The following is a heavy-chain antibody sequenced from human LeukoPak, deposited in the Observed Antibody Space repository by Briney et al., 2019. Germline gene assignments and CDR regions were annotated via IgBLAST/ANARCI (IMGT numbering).Heavy chain of an antibody. CDR2: ISYDGSNK. Sequence: QPGGSLRLSCGASGFTFSNYAMHWVRQAPGKGLEWVAVISYDGSNKDYADSVKGRFTISRDNSKNTLYLQMNSLRAEDTAVYYCAKDFRYSGNWGQGTLVTVSS. D-gene: IGHD1-26*01. J-gene: IGHJ4*02. CDR1: GFTFSNYA. V-gene: IGHV3-33*06. CDR3: AKDFRYSGN.